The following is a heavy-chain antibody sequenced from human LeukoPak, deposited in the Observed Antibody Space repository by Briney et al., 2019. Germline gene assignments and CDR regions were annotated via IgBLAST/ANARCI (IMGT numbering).Heavy chain of an antibody. J-gene: IGHJ4*02. CDR1: GGTFSSYA. CDR2: IIPIFGTA. Sequence: VASVKVSCKASGGTFSSYAISWVRQAPGQGLEWMGGIIPIFGTANYAQKFQGRVTITTDESSSTAYMELSSLRSEDTAVYYCARDTGYCSSTSCHSLDYWGQGTLVTVSS. CDR3: ARDTGYCSSTSCHSLDY. V-gene: IGHV1-69*05. D-gene: IGHD2-2*01.